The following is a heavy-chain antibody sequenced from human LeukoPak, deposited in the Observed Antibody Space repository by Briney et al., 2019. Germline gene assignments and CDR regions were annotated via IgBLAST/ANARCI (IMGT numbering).Heavy chain of an antibody. CDR1: GYTFTGYY. J-gene: IGHJ4*02. CDR2: INPNSGGT. CDR3: ARWQSSGSYYFDY. D-gene: IGHD3-22*01. V-gene: IGHV1-2*02. Sequence: GASVKVSCKASGYTFTGYYMHWVRQAPGQGLEWMGWINPNSGGTNYAQKFQGRVTMTRDTSISTAYMELSRLRSDDTAVYYCARWQSSGSYYFDYWGQGTLVTVSS.